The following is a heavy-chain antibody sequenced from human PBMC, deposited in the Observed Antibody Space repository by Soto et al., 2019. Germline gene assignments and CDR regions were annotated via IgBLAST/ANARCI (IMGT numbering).Heavy chain of an antibody. D-gene: IGHD5-18*01. Sequence: PGESLKISCKGSGYSFTSYWISWVRQMPGKGLEWMGRIDPSDSYTNYSPSFQGHVTISADKSISTAYLQWSSPKASDTAMYYCARWSSSYGYYYGMDVWGQGTTVTVSS. CDR2: IDPSDSYT. J-gene: IGHJ6*02. CDR1: GYSFTSYW. CDR3: ARWSSSYGYYYGMDV. V-gene: IGHV5-10-1*01.